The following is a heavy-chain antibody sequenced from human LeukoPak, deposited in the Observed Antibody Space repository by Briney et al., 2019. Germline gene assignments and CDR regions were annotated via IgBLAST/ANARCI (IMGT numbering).Heavy chain of an antibody. Sequence: AGGSLRLSCAASGFTVSSNYMSWVRQAPGKGLEWVSVIYSGGSTYYADSVKGRFTISRDYAKNSLYLQMNSLRVEDTAVYYCAKVAKYYYGPETYYFFEQWGQGTPVTASS. D-gene: IGHD3-10*01. CDR2: IYSGGST. CDR3: AKVAKYYYGPETYYFFEQ. V-gene: IGHV3-53*01. CDR1: GFTVSSNY. J-gene: IGHJ4*02.